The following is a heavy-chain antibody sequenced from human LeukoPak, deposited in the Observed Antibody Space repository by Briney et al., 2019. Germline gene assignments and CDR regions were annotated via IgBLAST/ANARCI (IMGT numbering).Heavy chain of an antibody. V-gene: IGHV3-48*01. CDR2: ISSSSSTI. CDR3: ARDGFWSGYPFDY. Sequence: GGSLRLSCAASGFTFSSYSMNWVCQAPGKGLEWVSYISSSSSTIYYADSVKGRFTISRDNAKNSLYLQMNSLRAEDTAVYYCARDGFWSGYPFDYWGQGTLVTVSS. CDR1: GFTFSSYS. D-gene: IGHD3-3*01. J-gene: IGHJ4*02.